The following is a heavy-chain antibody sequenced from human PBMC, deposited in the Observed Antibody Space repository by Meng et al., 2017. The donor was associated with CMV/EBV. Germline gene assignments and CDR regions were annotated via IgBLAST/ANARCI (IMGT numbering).Heavy chain of an antibody. CDR1: GCSTSSSSYY. V-gene: IGHV4-39*07. CDR2: IYYSGST. CDR3: ARFKCCSSTSCYLRHWFDH. D-gene: IGHD2-2*01. Sequence: SETLSPTFTVPGCSTSSSSYYWGWIRQPPGKGLEWIGSIYYSGSTYHNPSLKSRVTISVDTYKNQFSLKLNSVTATDTDVYYCARFKCCSSTSCYLRHWFDHWGQGTLVTVSS. J-gene: IGHJ5*02.